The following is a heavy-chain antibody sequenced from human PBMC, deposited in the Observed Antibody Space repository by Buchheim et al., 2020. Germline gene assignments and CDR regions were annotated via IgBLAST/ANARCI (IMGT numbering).Heavy chain of an antibody. J-gene: IGHJ4*02. Sequence: QVQLVESGGGVVQPGRSLRLSCAASGFTFSSYAVHWVRQAPGKGLEWVAVISYDGSNKYYADSVKGRFTISRDNSKNTLYLQMNSLRAEDTAVYYCARVGSGGSYWGQGTL. CDR3: ARVGSGGSY. V-gene: IGHV3-30-3*01. CDR1: GFTFSSYA. D-gene: IGHD2-15*01. CDR2: ISYDGSNK.